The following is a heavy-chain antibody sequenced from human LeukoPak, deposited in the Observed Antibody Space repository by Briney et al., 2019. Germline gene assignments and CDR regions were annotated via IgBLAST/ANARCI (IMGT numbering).Heavy chain of an antibody. Sequence: SETLSLTCTVSGGSISSYYWSWIRQPPGKGLEWIGYIYYSGSTNYNPSLKSRVTISVDTSKNQFSLKLSSVTAADTAVYYCARYGYGSGSFGGLRYYFDYWGQGTLVTISS. CDR3: ARYGYGSGSFGGLRYYFDY. CDR1: GGSISSYY. J-gene: IGHJ4*02. CDR2: IYYSGST. D-gene: IGHD3-10*01. V-gene: IGHV4-59*01.